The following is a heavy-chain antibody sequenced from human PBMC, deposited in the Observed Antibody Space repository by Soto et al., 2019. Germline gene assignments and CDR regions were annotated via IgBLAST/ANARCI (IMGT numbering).Heavy chain of an antibody. J-gene: IGHJ5*02. V-gene: IGHV1-18*01. Sequence: QVRLVQPGSEVKKPGASVKVSCKASGYTFTSYGFSWVRQAPGQGLEWVGWISAHHGDTNYAQKFQGRVTMTTDTSTSTAYMELRSLRSDDTAVYYCARDTMVTSNWFDTWGQGTLVTVSS. CDR1: GYTFTSYG. CDR2: ISAHHGDT. D-gene: IGHD4-17*01. CDR3: ARDTMVTSNWFDT.